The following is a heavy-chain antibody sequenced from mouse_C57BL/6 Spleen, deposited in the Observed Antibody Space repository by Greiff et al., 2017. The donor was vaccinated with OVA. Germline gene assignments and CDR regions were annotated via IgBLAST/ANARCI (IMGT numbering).Heavy chain of an antibody. CDR1: GFTFSDYG. D-gene: IGHD2-1*01. J-gene: IGHJ2*01. CDR2: ISSGSSTI. V-gene: IGHV5-17*01. CDR3: AREGGNFGGLDY. Sequence: DVKLVESGGGLVKPGGSLKLSCAASGFTFSDYGMHWVRQAPEKGLEWVAYISSGSSTIYYADTVKGRFTISRDNAKNTLFLQMTSLRSEDTAMYYCAREGGNFGGLDYWGQGTTLTVSS.